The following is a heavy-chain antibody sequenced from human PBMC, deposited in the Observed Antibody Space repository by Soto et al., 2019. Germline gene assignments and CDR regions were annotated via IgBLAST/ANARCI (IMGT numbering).Heavy chain of an antibody. J-gene: IGHJ4*02. CDR3: STDRGIPELVIFAS. CDR1: GFTFTNAW. Sequence: EVQLVESGGGLVKPGGSLRLSCAASGFTFTNAWMSWVRQAPGKGLEWVGRIKSKTDGGTTEYPAPVKGRFTISRDDSTTPLSRQMHSLKTVDTGLYYCSTDRGIPELVIFASWGLGTLVTVSS. D-gene: IGHD1-7*01. CDR2: IKSKTDGGTT. V-gene: IGHV3-15*01.